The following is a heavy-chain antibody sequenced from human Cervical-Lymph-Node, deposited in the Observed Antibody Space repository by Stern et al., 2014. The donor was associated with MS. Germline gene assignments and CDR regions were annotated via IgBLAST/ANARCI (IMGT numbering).Heavy chain of an antibody. CDR2: IYYSGST. J-gene: IGHJ6*02. V-gene: IGHV4-59*08. CDR1: GGSISSYY. Sequence: QVQLVESGPGLVKPSETLSLTCTVSGGSISSYYWSWIRQPPGKGLEYIGYIYYSGSTNYNPSLKSRVPISEDTSKTQFSLNLTSVTAADTAVYYCARHDLASHYPYFFYGMDVWGQGTTVTVSS. CDR3: ARHDLASHYPYFFYGMDV. D-gene: IGHD3-3*01.